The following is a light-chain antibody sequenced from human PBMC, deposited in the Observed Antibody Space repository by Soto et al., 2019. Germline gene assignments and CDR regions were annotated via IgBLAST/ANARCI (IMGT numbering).Light chain of an antibody. CDR3: SSYTSSSTLVV. V-gene: IGLV2-18*02. CDR1: SSDVGSYNR. J-gene: IGLJ2*01. CDR2: EVS. Sequence: SALTQPPSVSGSPGQSVTISCTGTSSDVGSYNRVSWYQRPPGTAPKLMIYEVSNRPSGVPDRFSGSKSGNTASLTISGLQAEDEADYYCSSYTSSSTLVVFGGGTKVTVL.